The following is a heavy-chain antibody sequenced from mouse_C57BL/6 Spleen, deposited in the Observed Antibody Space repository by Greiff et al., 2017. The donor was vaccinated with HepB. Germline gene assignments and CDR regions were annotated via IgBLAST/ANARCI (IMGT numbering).Heavy chain of an antibody. Sequence: QVQLQQSGAELVRPGASVKMSCKASGYTFTSYNMHWVKQTPRQGLEWIGAIYPGNGDTSYKQKFKGKATLNVDKSSRTAYMQLSRLTSEDSAVYFCARHGRSYDYFDYWGQGTTLTVSS. D-gene: IGHD1-1*01. J-gene: IGHJ2*01. CDR1: GYTFTSYN. V-gene: IGHV1-12*01. CDR3: ARHGRSYDYFDY. CDR2: IYPGNGDT.